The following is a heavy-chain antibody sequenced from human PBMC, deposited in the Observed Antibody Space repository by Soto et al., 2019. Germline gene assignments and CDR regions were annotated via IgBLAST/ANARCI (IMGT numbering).Heavy chain of an antibody. CDR2: IIPIFGTA. V-gene: IGHV1-69*06. CDR1: GGTFSSYA. Sequence: GASVKVSCKASGGTFSSYAISWVRQAPGQGLEWMGGIIPIFGTANYAQKFQGGVTITADKSTSTAYMELSSLRSEDTAVYYCARDSGRGWYFDYWGQGTLVTVSS. CDR3: ARDSGRGWYFDY. D-gene: IGHD6-19*01. J-gene: IGHJ4*02.